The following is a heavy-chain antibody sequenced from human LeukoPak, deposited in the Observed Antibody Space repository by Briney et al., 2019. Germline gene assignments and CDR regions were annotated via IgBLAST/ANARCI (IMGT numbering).Heavy chain of an antibody. J-gene: IGHJ4*02. CDR2: IYTSGST. V-gene: IGHV4-61*02. D-gene: IGHD3-9*01. CDR1: GASITSGNYY. CDR3: AREGTLAGYYDGPSY. Sequence: SETLSLTCTVSGASITSGNYYWVWVRQPAGKGLEWIGRIYTSGSTNYNPSLNSRVTISVDTSKNQFSLRLSSVTAADTAVYYCAREGTLAGYYDGPSYWGQGTLVTVSS.